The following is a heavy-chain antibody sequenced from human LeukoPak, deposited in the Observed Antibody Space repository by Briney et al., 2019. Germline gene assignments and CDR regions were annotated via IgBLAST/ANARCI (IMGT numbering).Heavy chain of an antibody. V-gene: IGHV4-59*02. D-gene: IGHD3-22*01. Sequence: PSETLSLTCTVSGGSVSGYYWSWIRQPPGKGLEFIGYIFYSGSTKYNPSLKSRVTISVDTSQNQFSLKLSSVTAADTAVYYCARVMDHGYSDYWRQGTLVTVSS. J-gene: IGHJ4*02. CDR3: ARVMDHGYSDY. CDR1: GGSVSGYY. CDR2: IFYSGST.